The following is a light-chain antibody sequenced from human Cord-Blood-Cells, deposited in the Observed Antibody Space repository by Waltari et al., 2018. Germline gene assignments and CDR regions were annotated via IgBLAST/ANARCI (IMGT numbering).Light chain of an antibody. V-gene: IGLV2-18*02. CDR2: DVS. CDR1: SSDVGSYNR. J-gene: IGLJ2*01. Sequence: QSALTQPPSVSGSPGQSVTIPCTGTSSDVGSYNRVSWYQQPPGTAPKHMIYDVSNRPSGVPDRFSGSKSGNTASLTISGLQAEDEADYYCSSYTSSSTYVVFGGGTKLTVL. CDR3: SSYTSSSTYVV.